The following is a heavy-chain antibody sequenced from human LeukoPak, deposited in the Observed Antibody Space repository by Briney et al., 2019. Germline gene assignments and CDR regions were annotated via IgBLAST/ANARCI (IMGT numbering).Heavy chain of an antibody. CDR3: ARGYGSGSYYRY. Sequence: PSETLSLTCAVYGGSFSGYYWSWIRQPPGKGLNWIGEINQSGSTNYNPSLKSRLTISVDTSNNQFSLKMSSVTAADTAVYYCARGYGSGSYYRYWGQGTLVTVSS. CDR1: GGSFSGYY. D-gene: IGHD3-10*01. CDR2: INQSGST. V-gene: IGHV4-34*01. J-gene: IGHJ4*02.